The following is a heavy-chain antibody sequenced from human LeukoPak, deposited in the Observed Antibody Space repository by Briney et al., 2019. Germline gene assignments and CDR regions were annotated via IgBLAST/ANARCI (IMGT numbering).Heavy chain of an antibody. CDR1: GFTFSSYE. J-gene: IGHJ6*04. CDR3: AELGITMIGGV. CDR2: ISSSGSTI. D-gene: IGHD3-10*02. V-gene: IGHV3-48*03. Sequence: GGSLRLSCAASGFTFSSYEMNWVRQAPGKGLGWVSYISSSGSTIYYADSVKGRFTISRDNAKNSLYLQMNSLRAEDTAVYYCAELGITMIGGVWGKGTTVTISS.